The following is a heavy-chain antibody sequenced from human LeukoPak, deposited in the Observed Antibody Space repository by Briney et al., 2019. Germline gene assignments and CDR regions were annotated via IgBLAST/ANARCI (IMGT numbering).Heavy chain of an antibody. CDR1: GYTFTGYY. D-gene: IGHD1-26*01. V-gene: IGHV1-18*04. Sequence: GASVKVSCKASGYTFTGYYMHWVRQAPGQGLEWMGWISAYNGNTNYAQKLQGRVTMTTDTSTSTAYMELRSLRSDDTAVYYCARALVGATDFDYWGQGTLVTVSS. CDR2: ISAYNGNT. CDR3: ARALVGATDFDY. J-gene: IGHJ4*02.